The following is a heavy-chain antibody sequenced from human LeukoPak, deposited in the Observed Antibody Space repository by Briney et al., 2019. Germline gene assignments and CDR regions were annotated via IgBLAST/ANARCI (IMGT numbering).Heavy chain of an antibody. CDR1: GFTFSDYY. J-gene: IGHJ4*02. Sequence: GGSLRLSCAASGFTFSDYYMSWIRQAPGKGLEWVSYISSSGSTIYYADSVKGRFTISRDNAKNSLYLQMNSLRAEDTALYYCVVGATPYYFDYWGQGTLVTVSS. V-gene: IGHV3-11*01. CDR2: ISSSGSTI. D-gene: IGHD1-26*01. CDR3: VVGATPYYFDY.